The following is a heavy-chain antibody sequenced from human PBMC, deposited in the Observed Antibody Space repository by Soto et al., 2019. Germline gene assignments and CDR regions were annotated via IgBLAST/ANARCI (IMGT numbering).Heavy chain of an antibody. CDR1: GFPFSSYV. D-gene: IGHD3-16*02. CDR3: ARDGLLFSGPYRPSRFDY. CDR2: IKHDTSEA. V-gene: IGHV3-7*03. Sequence: GGSLRLSCAASGFPFSSYVMSWVRQAPGKGLEWVGNIKHDTSEAHYADSVKGRFTITRDNIKNFLFLQMNGLRSDDTASYYCARDGLLFSGPYRPSRFDYWGLGTLVTVSS. J-gene: IGHJ4*02.